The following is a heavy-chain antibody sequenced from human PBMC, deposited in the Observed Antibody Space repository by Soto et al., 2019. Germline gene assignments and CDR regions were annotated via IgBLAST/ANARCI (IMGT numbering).Heavy chain of an antibody. CDR3: ARGEPHYYYGMDV. Sequence: ASLKVSCKASGYTFTGYYMHWVRQAPGQGLEWMGWINPNSGGTNYAQKFQGWVTMTRDTSISTAYMELSRLRSDDTAVYYCARGEPHYYYGMDVWGQGTTVTVSS. D-gene: IGHD2-21*01. CDR1: GYTFTGYY. CDR2: INPNSGGT. V-gene: IGHV1-2*04. J-gene: IGHJ6*02.